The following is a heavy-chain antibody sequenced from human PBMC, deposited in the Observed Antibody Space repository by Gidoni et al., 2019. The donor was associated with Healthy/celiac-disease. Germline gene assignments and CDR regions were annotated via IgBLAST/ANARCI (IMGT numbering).Heavy chain of an antibody. V-gene: IGHV3-64*01. CDR1: GFTFSSYA. J-gene: IGHJ4*02. CDR3: AREARIYYFDY. CDR2: ISSNGGST. Sequence: EVQLVESGGGLVQHGGSLRLSCATSGFTFSSYAMHLFRQAPGKGLQYVSAISSNGGSTYYANSVKGRFTISRDNSKNTLYLHMGSLRAEDMAVYYCAREARIYYFDYWGQGTLVTVSS.